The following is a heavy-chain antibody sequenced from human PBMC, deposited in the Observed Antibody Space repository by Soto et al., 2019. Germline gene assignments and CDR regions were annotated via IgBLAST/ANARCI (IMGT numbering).Heavy chain of an antibody. CDR1: GGSISTGVWY. CDR3: ARVSAGGTRWFDS. V-gene: IGHV4-31*03. CDR2: IYYRGTT. Sequence: QVQLQESGPGLVKPSQTLSLTCSVSGGSISTGVWYWSWVREHPGKGLAWIGDIYYRGTTSYNPSLGSRVTISRDTSKNQVSLKVNSVTAADTAVYYCARVSAGGTRWFDSWGQGTRVPVSS. J-gene: IGHJ5*01. D-gene: IGHD6-13*01.